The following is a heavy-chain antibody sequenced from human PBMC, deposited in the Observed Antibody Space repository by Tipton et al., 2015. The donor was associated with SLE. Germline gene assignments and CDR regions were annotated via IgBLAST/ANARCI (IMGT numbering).Heavy chain of an antibody. V-gene: IGHV4-4*07. J-gene: IGHJ4*02. CDR2: IYTSGST. CDR1: GGSFSGYY. Sequence: TLSLTCAVYGGSFSGYYWSWIRQPAGKGLEWIGYIYTSGSTNYNPSLKSRVTISVGTSRNQFSLKLSSVTAADTAVYYCARDTIFGVAHWGQGTLVTVSS. CDR3: ARDTIFGVAH. D-gene: IGHD3-3*01.